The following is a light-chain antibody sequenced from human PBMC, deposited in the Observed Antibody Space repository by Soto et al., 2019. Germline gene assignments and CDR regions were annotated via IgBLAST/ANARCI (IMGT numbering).Light chain of an antibody. V-gene: IGKV3-15*01. CDR1: QSVSIN. CDR2: GAS. CDR3: QQYNDWPPVLT. J-gene: IGKJ4*01. Sequence: EIVMTQSPATLSVSPGERATLSCRASQSVSINLAWYQQKPGQAPRLLIYGASTRATGLPARFSGSGSGTEFTLTISSLQSEDCAIYYCQQYNDWPPVLTFGGGTKVEIK.